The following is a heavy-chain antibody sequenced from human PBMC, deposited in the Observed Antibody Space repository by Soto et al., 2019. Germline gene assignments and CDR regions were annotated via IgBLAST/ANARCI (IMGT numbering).Heavy chain of an antibody. CDR3: ARDGSGH. V-gene: IGHV3-66*01. Sequence: EVQLVESGGGLVQPGGSLRLSCAASGLTVSTNPMSWVRQAPGKGLEWVSVIYTGGGTHYADSVKGRFTISRYNSKNTWNLQTNSLRPEDTAVYYCARDGSGHWGQGTLVTVSS. J-gene: IGHJ4*02. CDR2: IYTGGGT. CDR1: GLTVSTNP.